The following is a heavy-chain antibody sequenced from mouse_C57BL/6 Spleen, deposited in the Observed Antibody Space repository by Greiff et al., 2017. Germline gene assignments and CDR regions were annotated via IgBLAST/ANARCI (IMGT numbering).Heavy chain of an antibody. J-gene: IGHJ1*03. CDR3: ARSYITTVVYWYFDV. Sequence: QVQLQQPGAELVKPGASVKLSCKASGYTFTSYWMQWVKQRPGQGLEWIGEIDPSDSYTNYNQKFKGKATLTVDTSSSTAYMQLSSLTSEDSAVYYCARSYITTVVYWYFDVWGTGTTVTVSS. D-gene: IGHD1-1*01. CDR1: GYTFTSYW. V-gene: IGHV1-50*01. CDR2: IDPSDSYT.